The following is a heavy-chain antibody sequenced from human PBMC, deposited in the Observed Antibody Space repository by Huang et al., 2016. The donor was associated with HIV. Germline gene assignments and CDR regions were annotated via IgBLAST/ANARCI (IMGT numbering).Heavy chain of an antibody. CDR2: FVPESGET. D-gene: IGHD3-9*01. V-gene: IGHV1-24*01. CDR1: EYTLTELS. CDR3: ATGFDVFFDF. J-gene: IGHJ4*02. Sequence: QVQLVQSRAEVKKPGASVKVSCKVSEYTLTELSIHWVRQPPGKGLEWMGGFVPESGETIYAPKSQGRVTMTEDTSTETAFMELSGLRPEDTAVYYCATGFDVFFDFWGQGTLVTVSS.